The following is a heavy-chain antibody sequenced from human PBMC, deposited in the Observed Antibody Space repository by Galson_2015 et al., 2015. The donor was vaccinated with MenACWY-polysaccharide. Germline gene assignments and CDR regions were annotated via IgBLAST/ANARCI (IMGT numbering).Heavy chain of an antibody. J-gene: IGHJ5*02. Sequence: ETLSLTCTVSGASINSFYWGWIRQSPGMGLEWIGYLHTSGRSNYNPSLKSRVIISVDTSKKEFSLKLSSVTAADTAVYYCVAELYQPPFGWFDPWGQGTQVIVSS. V-gene: IGHV4-59*01. CDR1: GASINSFY. CDR3: VAELYQPPFGWFDP. CDR2: LHTSGRS. D-gene: IGHD3-16*01.